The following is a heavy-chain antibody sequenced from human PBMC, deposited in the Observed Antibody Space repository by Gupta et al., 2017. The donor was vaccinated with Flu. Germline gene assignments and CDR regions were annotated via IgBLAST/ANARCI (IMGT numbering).Heavy chain of an antibody. CDR3: AKVLVPDCGISLEGSAQFDY. Sequence: EVQLVESGGGLVQPGRSLRLSCAASGFTFDDYAMHWVRQAPGKGLEWVSGISWNSGSTGYADSVKVRGTSSRDNAKNSLYLQRNSLIAEDTALYSCAKVLVPDCGISLEGSAQFDYWGHGPMVAVSS. D-gene: IGHD3-10*01. J-gene: IGHJ4*01. V-gene: IGHV3-9*01. CDR2: ISWNSGST. CDR1: GFTFDDYA.